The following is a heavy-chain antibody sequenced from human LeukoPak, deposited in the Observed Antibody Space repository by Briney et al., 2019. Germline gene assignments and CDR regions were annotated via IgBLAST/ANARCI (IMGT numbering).Heavy chain of an antibody. CDR1: GFTFSSYW. D-gene: IGHD3-10*01. V-gene: IGHV3-74*01. J-gene: IGHJ6*04. Sequence: GGSLRLSCAASGFTFSSYWMHWVRQAPGKGLVWVSRINSDGSSTSYADSVKGRFTISRDNAKNTLYLQMNSLRAEDTAVYYCARVRVRGVIYTSMDVWGKGTTVTVSS. CDR3: ARVRVRGVIYTSMDV. CDR2: INSDGSST.